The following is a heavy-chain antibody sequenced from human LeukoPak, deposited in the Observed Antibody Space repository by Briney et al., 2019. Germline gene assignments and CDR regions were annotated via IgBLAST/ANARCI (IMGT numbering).Heavy chain of an antibody. V-gene: IGHV1-2*02. J-gene: IGHJ1*01. Sequence: ASVKVSCKASGYTFTGYYVHWVRQAPGQGLEWMGWINPNSGGTNYAQKFQGRVIMTRDTSISTAYMELSRLRSDDTAVYYCARDTVGATSEYFQHWGQGTLVTVSS. CDR1: GYTFTGYY. D-gene: IGHD1-26*01. CDR2: INPNSGGT. CDR3: ARDTVGATSEYFQH.